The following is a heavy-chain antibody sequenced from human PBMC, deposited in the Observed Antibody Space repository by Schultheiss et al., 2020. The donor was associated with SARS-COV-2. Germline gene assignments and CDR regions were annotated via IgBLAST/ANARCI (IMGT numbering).Heavy chain of an antibody. CDR1: GYTFTSYD. CDR2: MNPNSGNT. CDR3: ARDPVAAAGFYYYGMDV. D-gene: IGHD6-13*01. V-gene: IGHV1-8*01. J-gene: IGHJ6*02. Sequence: ASVKVSCKASGYTFTSYDINWVRQATGQGLEWMGWMNPNSGNTGYAQKFQGRVTMTRNTSISTAYMELSSLRSDDTAVYYCARDPVAAAGFYYYGMDVWGQGTTVTVSS.